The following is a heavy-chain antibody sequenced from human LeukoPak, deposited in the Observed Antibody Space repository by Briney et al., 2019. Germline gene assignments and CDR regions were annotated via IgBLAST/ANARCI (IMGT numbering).Heavy chain of an antibody. CDR3: ARDSLLPSAMGYYYMDV. Sequence: KSSETLSLTCSVSGGSISSGSHYWSWIRQPAGKGLEWIGRIFTSGSTNHNPSLKSRVTISVDTSKNQFSLKLSSVTAADTALYFCARDSLLPSAMGYYYMDVWGKGTTVTVSS. CDR1: GGSISSGSHY. J-gene: IGHJ6*03. CDR2: IFTSGST. D-gene: IGHD2-2*01. V-gene: IGHV4-61*02.